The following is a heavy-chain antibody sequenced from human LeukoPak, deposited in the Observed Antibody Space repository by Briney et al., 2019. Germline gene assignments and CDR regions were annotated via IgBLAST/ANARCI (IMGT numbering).Heavy chain of an antibody. CDR2: INHSGST. V-gene: IGHV4-34*01. CDR3: ARELTGTSRDAFDI. J-gene: IGHJ3*02. D-gene: IGHD7-27*01. CDR1: GGSFSGYY. Sequence: SETLPLTCAVYGGSFSGYYWSWIRQPPGKGLEWIGEINHSGSTNYNPSLKSRVTISVDTSKNQFSLKLSSVTAADTAVYYCARELTGTSRDAFDIWGQGTMVTVSS.